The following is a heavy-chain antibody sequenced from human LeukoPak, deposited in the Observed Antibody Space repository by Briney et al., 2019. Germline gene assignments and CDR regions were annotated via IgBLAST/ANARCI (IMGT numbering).Heavy chain of an antibody. CDR2: INWNGDRT. J-gene: IGHJ3*02. Sequence: PGGSLRLXCAASGFTYDDYGMNWVRQAPGKGLESVSGINWNGDRTGYADSVKGRFTISRDNAKNSLYLQMNSLRAEDTALFYCARVRGGYSAYDFGAFDIWGQGTMVTVSS. CDR3: ARVRGGYSAYDFGAFDI. CDR1: GFTYDDYG. V-gene: IGHV3-20*04. D-gene: IGHD5-12*01.